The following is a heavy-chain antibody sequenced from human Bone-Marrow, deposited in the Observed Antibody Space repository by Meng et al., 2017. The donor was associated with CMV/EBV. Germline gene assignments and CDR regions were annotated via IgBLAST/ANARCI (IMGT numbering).Heavy chain of an antibody. J-gene: IGHJ6*02. D-gene: IGHD1-14*01. V-gene: IGHV4-59*01. Sequence: SETLSLTCTVSGGSISSYYWSWTRQPPGKGLEWIGYIYYSGSTNYNPSLKSRVTISVDTSKNQFPLKLSSVTAADTAVYYCARVGTTRRIYGMDVWGQGTTVTVSS. CDR1: GGSISSYY. CDR2: IYYSGST. CDR3: ARVGTTRRIYGMDV.